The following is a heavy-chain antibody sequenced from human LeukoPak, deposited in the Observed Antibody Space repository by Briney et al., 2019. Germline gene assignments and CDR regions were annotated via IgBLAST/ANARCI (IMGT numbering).Heavy chain of an antibody. J-gene: IGHJ4*02. CDR3: VSLARDY. CDR1: GFIVSNTY. V-gene: IGHV3-53*01. Sequence: PGGSLRLSCAASGFIVSNTYMNWVRQAPGKGLEWVSVIHNDGSTYYADSVKGRFTISRDNSKNMLFLRMNSLRVEDTAVYFCVSLARDYWGQGTLVSVSS. CDR2: IHNDGST. D-gene: IGHD3-3*02.